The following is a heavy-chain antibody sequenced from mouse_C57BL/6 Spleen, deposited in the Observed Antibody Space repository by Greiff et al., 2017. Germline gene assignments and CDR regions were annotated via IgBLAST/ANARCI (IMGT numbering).Heavy chain of an antibody. D-gene: IGHD1-1*01. CDR1: GYTFTSYW. Sequence: QVQLQQPGAELVRPGSSVKLSCKASGYTFTSYWMDWVKQRPGQGLEWIGNIYPSDSETHYNQKFKDKATLTVDKSSSTAYMQLSSLTSEDSAVYYCARRGYYGSGWYFDVWGTGTTVTVSS. V-gene: IGHV1-61*01. CDR2: IYPSDSET. J-gene: IGHJ1*03. CDR3: ARRGYYGSGWYFDV.